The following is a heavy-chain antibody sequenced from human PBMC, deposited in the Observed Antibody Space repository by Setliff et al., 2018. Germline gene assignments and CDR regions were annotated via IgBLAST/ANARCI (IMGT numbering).Heavy chain of an antibody. J-gene: IGHJ6*03. CDR2: INHSGST. CDR1: GGSIRSHY. D-gene: IGHD6-25*01. CDR3: ARMSGFLYMDV. Sequence: PSETLSLTCSVSGGSIRSHYWSWIRQPPGKGLEWIGEINHSGSTNYNPSLKSPVTISIDTSKNQFSLKLSSVTAADTAVYYCARMSGFLYMDVWGKGTTVTVSS. V-gene: IGHV4-34*01.